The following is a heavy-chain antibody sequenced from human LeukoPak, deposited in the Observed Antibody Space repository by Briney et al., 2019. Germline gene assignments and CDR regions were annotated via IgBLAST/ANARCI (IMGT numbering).Heavy chain of an antibody. D-gene: IGHD1-26*01. CDR2: IYYSGST. CDR3: ARGPPGSYPHYYGMDV. CDR1: GGSISSGGYY. V-gene: IGHV4-31*03. J-gene: IGHJ6*02. Sequence: SETLSLTCTVSGGSISSGGYYWSWIRQHPGKGLEWIGYIYYSGSTYYNPSLKSRVTISVDTSKNQFSLKLSSVTAADTAVYYCARGPPGSYPHYYGMDVWGQGTTVTVSS.